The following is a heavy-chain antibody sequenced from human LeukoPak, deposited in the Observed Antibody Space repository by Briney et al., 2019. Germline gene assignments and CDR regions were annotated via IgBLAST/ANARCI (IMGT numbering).Heavy chain of an antibody. J-gene: IGHJ3*02. CDR3: ARDLEKGVAAAVNAFDI. Sequence: SETLSLTCTVSGGSISSYYWSWIRQPAGKGLEWIGRIYTSGSTNYNPSLKSRVTMSVDTSKNQFSLKLSSVAAADTAVYYCARDLEKGVAAAVNAFDIWGQGTMVTVSS. CDR2: IYTSGST. CDR1: GGSISSYY. V-gene: IGHV4-4*07. D-gene: IGHD6-13*01.